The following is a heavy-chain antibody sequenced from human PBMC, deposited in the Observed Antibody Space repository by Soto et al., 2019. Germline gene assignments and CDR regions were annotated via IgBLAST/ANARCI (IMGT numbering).Heavy chain of an antibody. V-gene: IGHV3-23*01. Sequence: PGGSLRLSCAASGFTFSSYAMTWVRQAPGKGLAWVSAISGNGDSTYYADSVKGRFTISRDNSKNVLYLQMNSLRAEDTAVYYCAQEAGSSLTHGMDVWGQGPTVTV. CDR3: AQEAGSSLTHGMDV. CDR1: GFTFSSYA. CDR2: ISGNGDST. J-gene: IGHJ6*02. D-gene: IGHD5-18*01.